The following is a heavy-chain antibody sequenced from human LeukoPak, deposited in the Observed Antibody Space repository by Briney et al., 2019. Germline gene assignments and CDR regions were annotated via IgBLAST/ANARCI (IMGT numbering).Heavy chain of an antibody. D-gene: IGHD2-2*01. CDR1: GYSISSGYY. V-gene: IGHV4-38-2*01. CDR2: IFHSGSA. J-gene: IGHJ4*02. Sequence: SETLSLTCAVSGYSISSGYYWGWIRQPPGKGLEWIGSIFHSGSAYYNPPLKSRVTISIDTSKNQFSLKLSSVAAADTAVYYCARGWDCSITSCYAIDYWGQGTLVTVSS. CDR3: ARGWDCSITSCYAIDY.